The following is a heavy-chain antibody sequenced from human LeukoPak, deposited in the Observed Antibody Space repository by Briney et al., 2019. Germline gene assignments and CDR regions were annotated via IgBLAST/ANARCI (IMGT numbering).Heavy chain of an antibody. D-gene: IGHD2-2*01. CDR1: GYTFTNYH. J-gene: IGHJ4*02. Sequence: GSVKVSCKASGYTFTNYHMHWVRQAPGQGVEWMGWINPNDGDTNYAQKFQGRVTMTRETSISKAHMEVSRLRSDDTAVYYCARANFLYCSSSTCLFDYWGQGTLVTVSS. CDR2: INPNDGDT. V-gene: IGHV1-2*02. CDR3: ARANFLYCSSSTCLFDY.